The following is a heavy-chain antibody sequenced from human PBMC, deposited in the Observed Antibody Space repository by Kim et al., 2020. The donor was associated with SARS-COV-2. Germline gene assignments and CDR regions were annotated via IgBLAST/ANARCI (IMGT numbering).Heavy chain of an antibody. Sequence: GGSLRLSCEVSGFIFSKYAMSWVRQAPGKGLEWVSYISASGDSTEYPDTVRGRFTVSRDNSKNVLYLQMSSLSGDDTARYYCVRKNWYCFDYWGQGTLLTVSS. CDR1: GFIFSKYA. CDR3: VRKNWYCFDY. D-gene: IGHD1-7*01. CDR2: ISASGDST. J-gene: IGHJ4*02. V-gene: IGHV3-23*01.